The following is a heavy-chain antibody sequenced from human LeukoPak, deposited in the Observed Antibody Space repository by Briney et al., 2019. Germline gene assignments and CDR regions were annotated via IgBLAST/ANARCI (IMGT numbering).Heavy chain of an antibody. CDR2: IYPSDSDT. J-gene: IGHJ4*02. CDR3: ARLYGSYFDY. Sequence: GESLKISCKGSGYRFTSSWIGWVRQMPGKGLEWMEIIYPSDSDTRYRPSFQGQVTISVNNTISTAYLQWSRLKASDTAMYFCARLYGSYFDYWGQGILVTVSA. V-gene: IGHV5-51*01. CDR1: GYRFTSSW. D-gene: IGHD5-24*01.